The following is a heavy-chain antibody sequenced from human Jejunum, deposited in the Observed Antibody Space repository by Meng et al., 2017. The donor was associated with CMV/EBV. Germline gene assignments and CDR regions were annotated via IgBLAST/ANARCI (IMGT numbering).Heavy chain of an antibody. CDR1: FADAW. J-gene: IGHJ5*02. V-gene: IGHV3-15*01. CDR2: IKSRAGGGTA. CDR3: AHQGQEWQLLS. D-gene: IGHD1-26*01. Sequence: FADAWMSWVRQAPGKGLEWVGRIKSRAGGGTADYTAPVKGRFSISRDDSTNTVYLQMNSLKTEDTAVYYCAHQGQEWQLLSWGQGTLVTVSS.